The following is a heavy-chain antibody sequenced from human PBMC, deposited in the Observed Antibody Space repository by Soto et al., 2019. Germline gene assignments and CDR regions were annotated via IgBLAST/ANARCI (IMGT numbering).Heavy chain of an antibody. Sequence: SVKVSCKASGGTFSSYAISWVRQAPGQGLEWMGGIIPIFGTANYAQKFQGRVTITADESTSTAYMELSSLRSEDTAVYYCARRRSGELNYYGMDVWGQGTTVTVSS. J-gene: IGHJ6*02. CDR1: GGTFSSYA. D-gene: IGHD1-1*01. CDR3: ARRRSGELNYYGMDV. V-gene: IGHV1-69*13. CDR2: IIPIFGTA.